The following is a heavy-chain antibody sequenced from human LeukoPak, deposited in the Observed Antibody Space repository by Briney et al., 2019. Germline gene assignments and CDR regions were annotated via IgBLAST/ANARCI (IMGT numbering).Heavy chain of an antibody. CDR3: ARVDSSGSLDY. V-gene: IGHV3-30*03. J-gene: IGHJ4*02. CDR2: ISYDGSNK. CDR1: GFTFTNNS. D-gene: IGHD3-22*01. Sequence: PGGSLRLSCTASGFTFTNNSMHWVRQAPGKGLEWVAVISYDGSNKYYADSVKGRFTISRDNSKNTLYLQMNSLRAEDTAVYYCARVDSSGSLDYWGQGTLVTVSS.